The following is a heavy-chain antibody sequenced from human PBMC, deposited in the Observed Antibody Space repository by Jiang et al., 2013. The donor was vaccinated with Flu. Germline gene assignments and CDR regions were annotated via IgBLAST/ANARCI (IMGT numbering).Heavy chain of an antibody. D-gene: IGHD1-14*01. Sequence: GSGLVKPSQTLSLTCAVSGGSISSGGYSWSWIRQPPGKGLEWIGYIYHSGSTYYNPSLKSRVTISVDRSKNQFSLKLSSVTAADTAVYYCARESARGEPRGWFDPWGQGTLVTVSS. J-gene: IGHJ5*02. CDR3: ARESARGEPRGWFDP. CDR2: IYHSGST. V-gene: IGHV4-30-2*01. CDR1: GGSISSGGYS.